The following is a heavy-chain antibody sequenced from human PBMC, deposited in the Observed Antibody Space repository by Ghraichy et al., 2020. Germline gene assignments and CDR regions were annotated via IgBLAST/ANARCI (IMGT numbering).Heavy chain of an antibody. CDR1: GDSISRCGYY. D-gene: IGHD3-10*01. V-gene: IGHV4-31*03. Sequence: SETLSLTCSVSGDSISRCGYYWSWIRQHPGKDLEWIGYIYYSGSTDYNPSLESRVSISVDTDKNQFSLSLKSVTPADSALYFCARAFCFSDSCWASGKWLTPWSQGALVTVSS. CDR3: ARAFCFSDSCWASGKWLTP. CDR2: IYYSGST. J-gene: IGHJ5*02.